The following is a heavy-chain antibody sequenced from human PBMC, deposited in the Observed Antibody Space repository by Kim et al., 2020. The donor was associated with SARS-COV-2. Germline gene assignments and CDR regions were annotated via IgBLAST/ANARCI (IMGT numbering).Heavy chain of an antibody. CDR1: GFTFSSYA. D-gene: IGHD6-13*01. Sequence: GGSLRLSCAASGFTFSSYAMSWIRLAPGKGLQWVSAISGSGGDTYYADSVKGRFTISRDNSKNTLYLQMNSLRAEDTAVYYCASPRPGYSSSPIDYWGQGTLVTVSS. CDR3: ASPRPGYSSSPIDY. V-gene: IGHV3-23*01. J-gene: IGHJ4*02. CDR2: ISGSGGDT.